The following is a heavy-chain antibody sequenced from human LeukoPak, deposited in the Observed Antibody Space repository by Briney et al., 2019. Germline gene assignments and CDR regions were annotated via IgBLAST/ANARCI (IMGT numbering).Heavy chain of an antibody. D-gene: IGHD4/OR15-4a*01. CDR1: GFTFSTYS. J-gene: IGHJ4*02. V-gene: IGHV3-21*01. CDR3: ARFEGAHY. Sequence: GGSLRLSCAASGFTFSTYSMNWVRQAAGMGLEWVSSISSSSTYTHYADSVKGRFTISRDNTKNSLYLQMNSLRAEDTAVYYCARFEGAHYWGQGTRVTVSS. CDR2: ISSSSTYT.